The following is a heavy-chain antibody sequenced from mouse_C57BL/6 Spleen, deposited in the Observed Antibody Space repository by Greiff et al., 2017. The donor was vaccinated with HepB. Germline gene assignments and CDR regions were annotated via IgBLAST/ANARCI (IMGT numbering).Heavy chain of an antibody. CDR2: ISSGGDYI. V-gene: IGHV5-9-1*02. Sequence: EVKLMESGEGLVKPGGSLKLSCAASGFTFSSYAMSWVRQTPEKRLEWVAYISSGGDYIYYADTVKGRFTISRDNARNTLYLQMSSLKSEDTAMYYCTRAEIHYYGSSLDYWGQGTTLTVSS. CDR3: TRAEIHYYGSSLDY. J-gene: IGHJ2*01. D-gene: IGHD1-1*01. CDR1: GFTFSSYA.